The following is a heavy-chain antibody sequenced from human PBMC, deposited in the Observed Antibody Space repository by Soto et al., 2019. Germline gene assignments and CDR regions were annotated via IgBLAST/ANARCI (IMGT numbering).Heavy chain of an antibody. CDR2: IYYSGGT. J-gene: IGHJ4*02. CDR1: GGSISSSNW. V-gene: IGHV4-4*02. CDR3: ATDDQSCNYGTCSWHFNY. Sequence: PSETLSLTCAVSGGSISSSNWWSWVRQPPGKGLEWIWEIYYSGGTVYNPSLKSRVSISADTSKNQFYLRLSSVTAADTAVYYGATDDQSCNYGTCSWHFNYWGQGALVTVSS. D-gene: IGHD2-15*01.